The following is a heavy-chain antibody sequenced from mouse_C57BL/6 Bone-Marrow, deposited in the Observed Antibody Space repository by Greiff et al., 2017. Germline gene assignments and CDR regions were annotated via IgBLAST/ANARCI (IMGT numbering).Heavy chain of an antibody. CDR2: FYPGSGSI. Sequence: VNLVESGAELVKPGASVKLSCKASGYTFTEYTIHWVKQRSGQGLEWIGWFYPGSGSIKYNEKFKDKATLTADKSSSTVYMELSSLTSEASAVYFCARHEWDYYGSFSWFAYWGQGTLVTVSA. D-gene: IGHD1-1*01. CDR3: ARHEWDYYGSFSWFAY. CDR1: GYTFTEYT. J-gene: IGHJ3*01. V-gene: IGHV1-62-2*01.